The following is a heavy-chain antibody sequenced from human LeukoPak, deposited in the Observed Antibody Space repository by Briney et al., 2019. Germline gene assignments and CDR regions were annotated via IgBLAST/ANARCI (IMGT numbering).Heavy chain of an antibody. CDR1: GFTFSTYW. CDR3: AKGGYFNFDY. J-gene: IGHJ4*02. Sequence: GGSLRLSCAASGFTFSTYWMKWVRQAPGKGLEWVASIKEDGSDKYYVDSVKGRFSISRDNAKNSLYLQVNSLRTEDTAVYYCAKGGYFNFDYWGQGTLVTVSS. CDR2: IKEDGSDK. D-gene: IGHD5-12*01. V-gene: IGHV3-7*01.